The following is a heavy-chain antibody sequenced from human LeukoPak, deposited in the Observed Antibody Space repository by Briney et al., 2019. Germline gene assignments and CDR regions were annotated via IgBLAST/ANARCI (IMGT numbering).Heavy chain of an antibody. Sequence: PGGSLRLSCAASGFTMSHYGVSWVRQAPGKGLEWISGIRSAVETTHYADSVKGRFIISRDNSKNALSLQLNSLRPEDTALYYCAKHFCTGLDCSLFDSWGQGTQVTVSS. CDR1: GFTMSHYG. CDR2: IRSAVETT. V-gene: IGHV3-23*01. CDR3: AKHFCTGLDCSLFDS. D-gene: IGHD3/OR15-3a*01. J-gene: IGHJ4*02.